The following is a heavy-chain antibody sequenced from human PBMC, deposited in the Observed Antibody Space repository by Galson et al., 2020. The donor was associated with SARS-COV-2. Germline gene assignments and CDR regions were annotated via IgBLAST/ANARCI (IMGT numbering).Heavy chain of an antibody. CDR2: IFHSGYT. CDR1: GGPISSSDW. D-gene: IGHD2-21*02. Sequence: SETLSLTCAVSGGPISSSDWWGWVRQPPGQGLEWIGEIFHSGYTNYNPSLKSRVTMSLDTSKNQFSLKLSSVTAADTALYYCSRIIVTAYYFSYMDVWGKGTTVTVSS. V-gene: IGHV4-4*02. CDR3: SRIIVTAYYFSYMDV. J-gene: IGHJ6*03.